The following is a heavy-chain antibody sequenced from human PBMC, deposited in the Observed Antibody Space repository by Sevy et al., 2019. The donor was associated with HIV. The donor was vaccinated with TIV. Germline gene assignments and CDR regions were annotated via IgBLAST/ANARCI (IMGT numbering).Heavy chain of an antibody. CDR1: GGSISSSSYY. J-gene: IGHJ3*02. D-gene: IGHD6-6*01. Sequence: SETLSLTCTVSGGSISSSSYYWGWIRQRPGKGLEWNGGIYYSGSAYYNPSLKSRVTISVDTSKNQFSLKLSSVTAADTAVYYCATPSIAALPYDAFDIWGQGTMVTVSS. CDR2: IYYSGSA. V-gene: IGHV4-39*01. CDR3: ATPSIAALPYDAFDI.